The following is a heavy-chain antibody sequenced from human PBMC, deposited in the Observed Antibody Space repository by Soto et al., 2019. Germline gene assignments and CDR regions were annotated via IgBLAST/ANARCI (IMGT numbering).Heavy chain of an antibody. J-gene: IGHJ6*02. D-gene: IGHD6-6*01. CDR2: INPNSGVT. CDR3: ARDKSLVYGMDV. Sequence: ASVKVSCKASGYTFSDYHIHWVRQAPGQWLEWMGWINPNSGVTKSARKFQGRITMTRDTPINTAYMELSSLKSDDTAVYYCARDKSLVYGMDVWGQGNTVTVSS. V-gene: IGHV1-2*02. CDR1: GYTFSDYH.